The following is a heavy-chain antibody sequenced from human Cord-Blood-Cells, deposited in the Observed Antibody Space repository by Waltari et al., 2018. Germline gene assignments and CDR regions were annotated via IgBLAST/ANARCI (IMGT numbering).Heavy chain of an antibody. D-gene: IGHD6-6*01. Sequence: EVQLVESGGGLVQPGGSLRLSCAASGFTFRSYSMNWVRQAPGKGLEWVSYISSSSSTIYYADSVKGRFTISRDNAKNSLYLQMNSLRDEDTAVYYCARIRMGSSSYFQHWGQGTLVTVSS. CDR3: ARIRMGSSSYFQH. CDR1: GFTFRSYS. J-gene: IGHJ1*01. V-gene: IGHV3-48*02. CDR2: ISSSSSTI.